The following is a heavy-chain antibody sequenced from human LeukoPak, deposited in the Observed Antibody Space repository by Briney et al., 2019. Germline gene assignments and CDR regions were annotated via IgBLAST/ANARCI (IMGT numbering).Heavy chain of an antibody. V-gene: IGHV4-4*02. CDR1: GGSIDRLNY. CDR3: SRESRHFCPFAF. Sequence: KASETLSLTCGVSGGSIDRLNYGSWVRQAPGRGLEWGGDIAHDGTRNYSSSLRSRVAMSFDRANNYFSLSLAAVAAEYTALYDCSRESRHFCPFAFWGQGVLVTVSS. CDR2: IAHDGTR. D-gene: IGHD2-2*01. J-gene: IGHJ4*02.